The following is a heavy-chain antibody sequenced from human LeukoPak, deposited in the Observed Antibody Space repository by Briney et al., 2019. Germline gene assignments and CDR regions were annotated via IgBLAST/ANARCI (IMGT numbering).Heavy chain of an antibody. V-gene: IGHV3-30*03. CDR2: VSYDGTNK. J-gene: IGHJ4*02. CDR3: ARDLGSGYASGPFDY. D-gene: IGHD5-12*01. Sequence: GEPLRLSCAASGFTFSNFGMHWVRQAPGKGLEWVAVVSYDGTNKYYADSVKGRFTISRGNSKNTLYLQMNSLRAEDTAVYYCARDLGSGYASGPFDYWGQGTLVTVSS. CDR1: GFTFSNFG.